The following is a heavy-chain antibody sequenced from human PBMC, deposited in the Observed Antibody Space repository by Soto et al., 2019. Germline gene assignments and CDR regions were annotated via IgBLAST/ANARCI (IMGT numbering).Heavy chain of an antibody. CDR1: EITLNIYW. CDR3: AKDDYGDYYYYYYYGMDV. Sequence: GGSLRLSCTASEITLNIYWMHWVRQAPGKGLEWVAVISYDGSNKYYADSVKGRFTISRDNSKNTLYLQMNSLRAEDTAVYYCAKDDYGDYYYYYYYGMDVWGQGTTVTVYS. V-gene: IGHV3-30*18. J-gene: IGHJ6*02. D-gene: IGHD4-17*01. CDR2: ISYDGSNK.